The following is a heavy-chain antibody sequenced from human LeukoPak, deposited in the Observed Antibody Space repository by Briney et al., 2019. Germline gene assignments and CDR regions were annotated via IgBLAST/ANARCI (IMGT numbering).Heavy chain of an antibody. V-gene: IGHV1-69*04. CDR2: IIPILGIA. CDR1: GGTFSSYA. CDR3: AREIMVRGAYNWFDP. J-gene: IGHJ5*02. Sequence: SVKVSCKASGGTFSSYAISWVRQAPGQGLEWMGRIIPILGIANYAQKFQGRVTITADKSTSTAYMELSSLRSEDTAVYDCAREIMVRGAYNWFDPWGQGTLVTVSS. D-gene: IGHD3-10*01.